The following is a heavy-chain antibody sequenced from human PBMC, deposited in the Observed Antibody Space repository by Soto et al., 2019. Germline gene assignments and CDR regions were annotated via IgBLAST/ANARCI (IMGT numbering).Heavy chain of an antibody. J-gene: IGHJ4*02. Sequence: PGESLKISCQAFEYSFPIYWISWVRQKPGGGLEWMGRIDPSDSFATYSPSFQGHVTISADKSTRTVYLEWRSLQASDTATYYCARHQPGSGNPNFDFWGQGTPVTVSS. D-gene: IGHD3-10*01. V-gene: IGHV5-10-1*01. CDR1: EYSFPIYW. CDR2: IDPSDSFA. CDR3: ARHQPGSGNPNFDF.